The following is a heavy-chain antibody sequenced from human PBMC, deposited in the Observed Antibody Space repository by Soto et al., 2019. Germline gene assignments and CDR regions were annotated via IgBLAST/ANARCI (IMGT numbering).Heavy chain of an antibody. V-gene: IGHV4-59*01. CDR2: IYDSGNT. D-gene: IGHD3-16*01. Sequence: PSETLSLTCTVSGGFISSNYWSWIRQPPGKGLEWIGNIYDSGNTKYNPSLKSRVIMSVDTSKNQFSLKLSSVTAADSAVYYCARANMIYGLGVWGPGTKVTVSS. CDR1: GGFISSNY. J-gene: IGHJ6*02. CDR3: ARANMIYGLGV.